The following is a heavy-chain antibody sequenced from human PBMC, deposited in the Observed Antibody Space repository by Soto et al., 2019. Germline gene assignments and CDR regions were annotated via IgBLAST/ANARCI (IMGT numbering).Heavy chain of an antibody. D-gene: IGHD4-17*01. J-gene: IGHJ6*02. V-gene: IGHV4-30-4*01. CDR3: ASHDYAHYGIDV. CDR1: GGSISSGDYY. Sequence: PSETLSLTCTVSGGSISSGDYYWSWIRQPPGKGLEWIGYIYYSGSTYYNPSLKSRVTKSVDTSKNQFSLKLSSVTAADTAVYYCASHDYAHYGIDVWGQGTTVTVSS. CDR2: IYYSGST.